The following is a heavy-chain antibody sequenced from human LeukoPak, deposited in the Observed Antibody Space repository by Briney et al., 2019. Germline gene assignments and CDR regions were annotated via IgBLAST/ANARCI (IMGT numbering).Heavy chain of an antibody. CDR3: ARGLRITMIVVGKDRRWFDP. V-gene: IGHV4-34*01. CDR1: GGSFSGYY. Sequence: SETLSLTCAVYGGSFSGYYWCWIRRPPGKGLEWIGEINHSGSTNYNPSLKSRVTISVDTSKNQFSLKLSSVTAADTAVYYCARGLRITMIVVGKDRRWFDPWGQGTLVTVSS. J-gene: IGHJ5*02. CDR2: INHSGST. D-gene: IGHD3-22*01.